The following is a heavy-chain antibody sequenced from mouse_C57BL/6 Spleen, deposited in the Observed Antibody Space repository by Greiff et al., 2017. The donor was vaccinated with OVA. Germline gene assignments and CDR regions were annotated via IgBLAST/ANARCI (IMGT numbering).Heavy chain of an antibody. Sequence: QVQLQQSGAELVRPGASVTLSCKASGYTFTDYEMHWVKQTPVHGLEWIGAIDPETGGTAYNQKFKGKAILTADKSSSTAYMELRSLTAEDSAVYYCTRYHFDYWGQGTTLTVSS. CDR2: IDPETGGT. CDR1: GYTFTDYE. V-gene: IGHV1-15*01. CDR3: TRYHFDY. J-gene: IGHJ2*01.